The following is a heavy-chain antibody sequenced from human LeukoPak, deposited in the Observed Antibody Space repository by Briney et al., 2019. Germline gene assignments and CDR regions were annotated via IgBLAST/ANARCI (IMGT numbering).Heavy chain of an antibody. D-gene: IGHD4/OR15-4a*01. CDR2: MNPNSGNT. CDR3: ASFRGATPDYYYYGMDV. Sequence: ASVKVSCKASGGTFSSYAINWVRQATGQGLEWMGWMNPNSGNTGYAQKFQGRVTMTRNTSISTAYMELSSLRSEDTAVYYCASFRGATPDYYYYGMDVWGQGTTVTVSS. CDR1: GGTFSSYA. J-gene: IGHJ6*02. V-gene: IGHV1-8*02.